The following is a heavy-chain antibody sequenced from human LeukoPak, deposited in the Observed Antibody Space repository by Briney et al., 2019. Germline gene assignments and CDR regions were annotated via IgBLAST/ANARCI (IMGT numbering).Heavy chain of an antibody. CDR1: GGSISSYY. V-gene: IGHV4-59*01. CDR2: IYYSGST. Sequence: SETLSLTCAASGGSISSYYWSWIRQPPGKGLEWIGYIYYSGSTNYNPSLKSRVTIPVDTSKNQSSLKLSSVTAADTAVYYCARGDYDSSGYYHDYWGQGTLVTVSS. D-gene: IGHD3-22*01. CDR3: ARGDYDSSGYYHDY. J-gene: IGHJ4*02.